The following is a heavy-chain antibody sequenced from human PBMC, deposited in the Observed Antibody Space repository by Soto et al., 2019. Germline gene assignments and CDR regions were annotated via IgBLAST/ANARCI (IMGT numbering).Heavy chain of an antibody. CDR3: AKDLRSWARAAGDS. J-gene: IGHJ4*02. D-gene: IGHD2-15*01. Sequence: QVQLVESGGGVVQPGRSLRLSCAASGFTFSSYVMHWVRQAPGKGLEWVAVISYDGSNKYYADSVKGRFTVSRDNSKNPLYLQMNSLRTEDTAVYYCAKDLRSWARAAGDSWCQGTLVTVSS. V-gene: IGHV3-30*18. CDR1: GFTFSSYV. CDR2: ISYDGSNK.